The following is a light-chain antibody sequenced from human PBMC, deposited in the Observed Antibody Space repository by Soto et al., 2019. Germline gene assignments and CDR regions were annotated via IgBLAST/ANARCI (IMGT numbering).Light chain of an antibody. CDR2: KAS. CDR3: QHYDSFSWT. J-gene: IGKJ1*01. V-gene: IGKV1-5*03. Sequence: DIQMAQSPSSLSASVGDRVTITCRASQSISNWLAWYQQKPGKAPKLLIYKASTLKSGVPSRFSGSGSGTEFTLTISSLQPDDFATYYCQHYDSFSWTFGQGTKVDI. CDR1: QSISNW.